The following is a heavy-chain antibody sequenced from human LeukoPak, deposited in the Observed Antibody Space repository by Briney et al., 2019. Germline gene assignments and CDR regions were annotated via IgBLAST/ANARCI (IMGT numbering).Heavy chain of an antibody. V-gene: IGHV4-59*01. J-gene: IGHJ3*02. Sequence: PSETLSLTCTVPGGSISSYYWSSIRQPPGKGLEWIGYIYYSGSTNYNPSLKSRVTISVDTSKNQFSLKLSSVTAADTAVYYCARAGGCSSTSCYYDAFDIWGQGTMVTVSS. CDR3: ARAGGCSSTSCYYDAFDI. D-gene: IGHD2-2*01. CDR2: IYYSGST. CDR1: GGSISSYY.